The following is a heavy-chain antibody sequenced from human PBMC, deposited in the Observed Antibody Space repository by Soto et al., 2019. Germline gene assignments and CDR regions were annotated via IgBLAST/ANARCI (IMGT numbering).Heavy chain of an antibody. Sequence: LSLTCTVSGGSISSGGYYWSWIRQPPGKGLEWIGEINHSGSTNYNPSLKSRVTISVDTSKNQFSLKLSSVTAADTAVYYCARVGMVRGVIITPSLYYFDYWGQGTLVTVSS. CDR3: ARVGMVRGVIITPSLYYFDY. CDR1: GGSISSGGYY. CDR2: INHSGST. D-gene: IGHD3-10*01. J-gene: IGHJ4*02. V-gene: IGHV4-39*07.